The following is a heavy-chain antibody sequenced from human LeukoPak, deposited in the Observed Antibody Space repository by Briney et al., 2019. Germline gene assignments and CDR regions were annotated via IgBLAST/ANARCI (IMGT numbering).Heavy chain of an antibody. CDR2: FDPEDGET. CDR3: VRDVFLGAVAGRRGDS. V-gene: IGHV1-24*01. J-gene: IGHJ4*02. CDR1: GYTLTELS. D-gene: IGHD6-19*01. Sequence: GASVKVSCKVSGYTLTELSMHWVRQAPGKGLEWMGGFDPEDGETIYAQKFQGRVTMTEDTSTDTAYMELSSLRSDDAAVYYCVRDVFLGAVAGRRGDSWGQGTLVTVSS.